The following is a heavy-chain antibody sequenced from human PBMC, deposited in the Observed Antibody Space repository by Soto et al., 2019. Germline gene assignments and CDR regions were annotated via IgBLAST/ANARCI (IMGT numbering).Heavy chain of an antibody. V-gene: IGHV3-30*03. CDR1: GFTFSSYG. D-gene: IGHD3-10*01. Sequence: GGSLRLSCVASGFTFSSYGMHWVRQAPGKGLEWVAIISYDGSNTYYADSVKGRFIISRDNSKNMVYLQMDSLRAEDMAVYYCGCLAWFGDPVPPFDCWGQGIVVTVS. CDR2: ISYDGSNT. CDR3: GCLAWFGDPVPPFDC. J-gene: IGHJ4*02.